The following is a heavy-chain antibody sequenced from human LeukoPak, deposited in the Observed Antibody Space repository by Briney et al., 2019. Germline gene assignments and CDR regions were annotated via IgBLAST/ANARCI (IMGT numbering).Heavy chain of an antibody. Sequence: PGGSLRLSCAASGFAFNNYAMTWVRQAPGKGLEWVSNINDNGGQRHYADSVKGRFTISRDNSKYTLFLQMDSLRAEDTAVYYCAKTQWKVGATDYFDYWGQGILVTVSS. CDR3: AKTQWKVGATDYFDY. V-gene: IGHV3-23*01. CDR2: INDNGGQR. CDR1: GFAFNNYA. D-gene: IGHD1-26*01. J-gene: IGHJ4*02.